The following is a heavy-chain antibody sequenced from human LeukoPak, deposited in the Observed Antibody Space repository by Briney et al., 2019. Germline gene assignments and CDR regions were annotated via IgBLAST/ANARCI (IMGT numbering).Heavy chain of an antibody. J-gene: IGHJ6*03. D-gene: IGHD6-13*01. CDR3: ARGLAAGRYYYYYYMDV. CDR1: GGSFSGYY. Sequence: SETLSLTCAVYGGSFSGYYWSWIRQPPGKGLEWIEEINHSGNTNYNPSLKSRVTISVDTSKSQFSLKLSSVTAADTAVYYCARGLAAGRYYYYYYMDVWGKGTTVTVSS. CDR2: INHSGNT. V-gene: IGHV4-34*01.